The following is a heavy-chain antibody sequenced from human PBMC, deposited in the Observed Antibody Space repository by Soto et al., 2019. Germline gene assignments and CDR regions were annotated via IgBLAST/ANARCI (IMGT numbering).Heavy chain of an antibody. CDR3: ANSPSHVERTDDVGGWCAS. CDR2: MNPKRGNT. CDR1: GYTFINYD. V-gene: IGHV1-8*01. J-gene: IGHJ5*01. D-gene: IGHD3-16*01. Sequence: QVQLVQSGAEVKEPGASVSVSCKASGYTFINYDIHWVRQAPGQGLEWLGWMNPKRGNTGDGQKCEGRVNMNRNTSISTAYMAMSSMRAADTSVYYWANSPSHVERTDDVGGWCASWGQGNLVTVSS.